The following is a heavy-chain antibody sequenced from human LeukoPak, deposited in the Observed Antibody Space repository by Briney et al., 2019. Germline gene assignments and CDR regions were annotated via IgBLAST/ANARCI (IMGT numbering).Heavy chain of an antibody. CDR2: IRHDGHT. V-gene: IGHV4-39*07. CDR1: GGSISSGSYY. CDR3: ARQVATKGEWAFDV. D-gene: IGHD5-12*01. Sequence: PSQTLSLTCTVSGGSISSGSYYWGWIRQPPGKGLEWIASIRHDGHTYYNPSLKSQVSISVDMSRNQFSLKLNSLTAADTAVYYCARQVATKGEWAFDVWGQGTMVTVSS. J-gene: IGHJ3*01.